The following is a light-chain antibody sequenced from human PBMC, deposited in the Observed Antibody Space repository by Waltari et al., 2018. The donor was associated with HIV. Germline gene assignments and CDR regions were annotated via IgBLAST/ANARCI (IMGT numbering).Light chain of an antibody. CDR1: QGISSW. CDR2: GAS. J-gene: IGKJ5*01. CDR3: QQTNYFPIT. V-gene: IGKV1D-12*01. Sequence: DIQMTQSPSSLSASLVDRVIITCRATQGISSWLAWYQQKPGKAPKLLISGASILQRGISSRFSGRGSGTDFTLTITSLQPEDIATYYCQQTNYFPITFGQGTRLEIK.